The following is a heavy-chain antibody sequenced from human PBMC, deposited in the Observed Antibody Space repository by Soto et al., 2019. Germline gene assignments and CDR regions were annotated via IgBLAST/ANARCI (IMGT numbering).Heavy chain of an antibody. Sequence: LRLSCAASGFTFSGFAIHWVRQAPGKGLGWVSTVSFDGSNEYYADSVKGRFTISRDNSKNTLSLQMNSLRAEDTAVYYCARDQRYCSGGTCYSGHAFDIWGQGTMVTVSS. CDR3: ARDQRYCSGGTCYSGHAFDI. CDR2: VSFDGSNE. D-gene: IGHD2-15*01. J-gene: IGHJ3*02. CDR1: GFTFSGFA. V-gene: IGHV3-30-3*01.